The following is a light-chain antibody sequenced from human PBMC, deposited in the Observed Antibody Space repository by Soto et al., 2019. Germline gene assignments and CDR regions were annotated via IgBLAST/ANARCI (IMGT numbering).Light chain of an antibody. CDR2: EVT. CDR3: KSYAGSNTYV. Sequence: QSVLTQPASVSGSLGQSITISCTGTSRDVGNYNYVSWYQQHPGKAPKLMIFEVTNRPSGVPDRFSGSKSGNTASLTVSGLQAADEADYFCKSYAGSNTYVFGSGTKVTVL. V-gene: IGLV2-8*01. J-gene: IGLJ1*01. CDR1: SRDVGNYNY.